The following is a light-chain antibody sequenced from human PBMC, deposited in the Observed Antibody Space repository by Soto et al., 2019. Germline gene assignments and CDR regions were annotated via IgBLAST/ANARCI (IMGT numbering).Light chain of an antibody. Sequence: DIQMTQSPSSLSASVGDRVTITCRASQSISTYLNWYQQKPGKAPKLLIYDASSLQSGVPSRFSGGGSATDFTLTNSSLQPEDFAAYYCQQSYNTPRTFGQGTKVEIK. CDR3: QQSYNTPRT. V-gene: IGKV1-39*01. CDR2: DAS. CDR1: QSISTY. J-gene: IGKJ1*01.